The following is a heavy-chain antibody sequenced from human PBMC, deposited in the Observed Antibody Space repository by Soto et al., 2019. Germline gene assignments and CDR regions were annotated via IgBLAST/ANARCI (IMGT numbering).Heavy chain of an antibody. Sequence: QVQLQESGPGLVKPSGTLSLTCAVSGGSFTSNNWWTWVRQPPGQGLEWIGEIYRTGSNNYNPSLKSRVTISLDKSENQFSLKVTSLTAADTAVYYCESRDPGTSVDYWGQGTLVTVSS. CDR3: ESRDPGTSVDY. V-gene: IGHV4-4*02. J-gene: IGHJ4*02. CDR1: GGSFTSNNW. D-gene: IGHD1-7*01. CDR2: IYRTGSN.